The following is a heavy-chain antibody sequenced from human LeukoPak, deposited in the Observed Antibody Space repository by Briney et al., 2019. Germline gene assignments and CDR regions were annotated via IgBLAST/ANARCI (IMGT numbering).Heavy chain of an antibody. CDR2: IKQDGSER. CDR1: GLIFSNYW. CDR3: VRGLTILAY. V-gene: IGHV3-7*01. J-gene: IGHJ4*02. D-gene: IGHD3-3*01. Sequence: GGSLRLSCAASGLIFSNYWMSWFRQAPGKGLEWVANIKQDGSERYYVDSAKGRFTISRDNAKDSLYLQMNSLRAEDTGVYYCVRGLTILAYWGQGTLVTVSS.